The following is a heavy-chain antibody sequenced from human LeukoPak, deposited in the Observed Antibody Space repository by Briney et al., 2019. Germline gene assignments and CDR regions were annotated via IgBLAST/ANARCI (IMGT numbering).Heavy chain of an antibody. CDR3: AKDPGYSSGWSFDY. J-gene: IGHJ4*02. CDR2: ISYDGSNK. V-gene: IGHV3-30*18. D-gene: IGHD6-19*01. CDR1: GFTFSSYG. Sequence: GGSLRLSCAASGFTFSSYGMHWVRQAPGKGLEWVAVISYDGSNKYYADSVKGRFTISRDSSKNTLYLQMNSLRAEDTAVYYCAKDPGYSSGWSFDYWGQGTLATVSS.